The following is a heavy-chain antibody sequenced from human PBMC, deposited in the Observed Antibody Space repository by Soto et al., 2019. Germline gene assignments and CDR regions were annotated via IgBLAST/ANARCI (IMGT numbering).Heavy chain of an antibody. Sequence: GGSLRLSCAASGFTFSGDWMHWVRQAAGKGLVWVSRINMDGSSTNYADSVKGRFTISRENAKNTLYLQMNSLRVDETAVYYCARGPRGLYHHDYWGQGALVTVSS. CDR3: ARGPRGLYHHDY. J-gene: IGHJ4*02. CDR1: GFTFSGDW. D-gene: IGHD2-2*01. V-gene: IGHV3-74*01. CDR2: INMDGSST.